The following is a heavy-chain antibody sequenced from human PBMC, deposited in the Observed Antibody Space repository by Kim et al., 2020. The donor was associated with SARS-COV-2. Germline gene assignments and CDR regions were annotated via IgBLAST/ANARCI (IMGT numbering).Heavy chain of an antibody. CDR1: GYTFTTYG. V-gene: IGHV1-18*01. Sequence: ASVKVSCKASGYTFTTYGINWVRQAPGQGLEWMGWISVYNGNTNYAQKFQGRVTMTTDTSTSTAYMELRSLRSDDTAVYYCARDHTASRPGWFDPWGQGTLVTVSS. CDR2: ISVYNGNT. CDR3: ARDHTASRPGWFDP. D-gene: IGHD6-6*01. J-gene: IGHJ5*02.